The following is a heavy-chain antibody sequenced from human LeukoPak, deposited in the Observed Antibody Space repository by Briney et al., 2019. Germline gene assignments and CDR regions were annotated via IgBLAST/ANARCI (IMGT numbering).Heavy chain of an antibody. V-gene: IGHV3-33*01. CDR3: ARDVYGSGSYSAFDI. Sequence: GGSLRLSCAASGFTFSSYGMHWVRQAPGKGLEWVAVIWYDGSNKYYADSVKGRFTISRDNSKNTLYLQMNSLRAEDTAVYYCARDVYGSGSYSAFDIWGQGTMVTVSS. D-gene: IGHD3-10*01. J-gene: IGHJ3*02. CDR1: GFTFSSYG. CDR2: IWYDGSNK.